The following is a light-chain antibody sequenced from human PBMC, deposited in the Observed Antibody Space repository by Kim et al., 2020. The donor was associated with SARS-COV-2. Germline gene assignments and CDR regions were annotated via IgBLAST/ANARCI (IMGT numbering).Light chain of an antibody. CDR2: QGT. Sequence: SYELTQPPSVSVSPGQTATITCSGDKLGNKYACWYQQRPGQSPVLVIFQGTKRPSGIPDRFSGSYSRNTATLTISETQAMDVAAYYCQAWDSGSAVFGGGTQLTVL. CDR1: KLGNKY. CDR3: QAWDSGSAV. J-gene: IGLJ2*01. V-gene: IGLV3-1*01.